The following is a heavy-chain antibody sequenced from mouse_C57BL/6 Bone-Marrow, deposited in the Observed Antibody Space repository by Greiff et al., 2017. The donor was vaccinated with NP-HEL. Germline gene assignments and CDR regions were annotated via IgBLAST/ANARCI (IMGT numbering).Heavy chain of an antibody. D-gene: IGHD1-1*01. V-gene: IGHV1-81*01. CDR3: AKFITTVVGYFDV. CDR2: IYPRSGNT. CDR1: GYTFTSYG. Sequence: QVHVKQSGAELARPGAPVKLSCKASGYTFTSYGISWVKQRTGQGLEWIGEIYPRSGNTYYNEKFKGKATLTADKSSSTAYMELRSLTSEDSAVYFCAKFITTVVGYFDVWGTGTTVTVSS. J-gene: IGHJ1*03.